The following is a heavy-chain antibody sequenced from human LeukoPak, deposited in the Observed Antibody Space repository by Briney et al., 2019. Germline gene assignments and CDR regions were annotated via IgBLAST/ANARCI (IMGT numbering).Heavy chain of an antibody. D-gene: IGHD3-10*01. Sequence: GGSLRLSCAASGFTFSSFGMNWVRQAPGKGLEWVSYISSSGSTIYYADSVKGRFTISRDNAKNSLYLQMNSLRAEDTAVYYCARSDYGSESSWGQGTLVTVSS. CDR1: GFTFSSFG. J-gene: IGHJ5*02. V-gene: IGHV3-48*03. CDR3: ARSDYGSESS. CDR2: ISSSGSTI.